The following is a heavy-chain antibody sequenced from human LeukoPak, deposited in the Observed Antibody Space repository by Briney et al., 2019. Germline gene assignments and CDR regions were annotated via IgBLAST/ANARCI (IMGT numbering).Heavy chain of an antibody. CDR2: INPNSGGT. J-gene: IGHJ5*02. V-gene: IGHV1-2*02. Sequence: ASVKVSFKASGYTFTVYYMHWVRQAPGQGLEWMGWINPNSGGTNYAKKFQGRVTMTRDTSISTAYMELSRLRSDDTAVYYCARDRRGIAAAGTHNWFDPWGQGTLVTVFS. CDR3: ARDRRGIAAAGTHNWFDP. CDR1: GYTFTVYY. D-gene: IGHD6-13*01.